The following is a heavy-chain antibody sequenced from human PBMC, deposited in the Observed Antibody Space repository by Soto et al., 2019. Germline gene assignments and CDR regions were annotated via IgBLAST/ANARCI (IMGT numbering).Heavy chain of an antibody. CDR3: ATVAYSRYYFDY. CDR1: GYTLTELS. J-gene: IGHJ4*02. CDR2: FDPEDGET. D-gene: IGHD6-13*01. V-gene: IGHV1-24*01. Sequence: ASVKVSCKVSGYTLTELSMHWVRQAPGKGLEWMGGFDPEDGETIYAQKFQGRVNMTEDTSTDTAYMELSSLRSEDTAVYYCATVAYSRYYFDYWGQGTLVTVSS.